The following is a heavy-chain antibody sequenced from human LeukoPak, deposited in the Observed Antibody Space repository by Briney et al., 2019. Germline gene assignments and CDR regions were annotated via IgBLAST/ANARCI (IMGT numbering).Heavy chain of an antibody. CDR1: GFTFNSYA. V-gene: IGHV3-48*03. Sequence: GGSLRLSCAASGFTFNSYAVHWVRQAPGKGLDRVSYISGRGGSIYYADSVKGRFTISRDNAKNSLYLQMNSLRAEDTAVYYCARDLYDSPDYYGMDVWGQGTTVTVSS. CDR3: ARDLYDSPDYYGMDV. D-gene: IGHD2/OR15-2a*01. CDR2: ISGRGGSI. J-gene: IGHJ6*02.